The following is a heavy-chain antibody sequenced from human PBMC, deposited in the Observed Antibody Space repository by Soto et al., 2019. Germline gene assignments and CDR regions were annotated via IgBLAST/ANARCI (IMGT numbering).Heavy chain of an antibody. V-gene: IGHV4-30-2*01. CDR3: ARRVNSGVDP. CDR1: GGSISSGPYS. CDR2: IYHEGST. Sequence: QLQLQESGSGLVKPSQTLALTCAVSGGSISSGPYSWSWIRQPPGKGLEWIGYIYHEGSTYYNPSPKSRVTRSVDKSKNQFSLKLSAVTAADTAVYYCARRVNSGVDPWGQGTLVTVSS. D-gene: IGHD3-10*01. J-gene: IGHJ5*02.